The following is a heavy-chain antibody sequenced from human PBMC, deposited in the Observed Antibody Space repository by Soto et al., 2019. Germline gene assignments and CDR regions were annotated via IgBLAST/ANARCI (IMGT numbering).Heavy chain of an antibody. CDR3: AKDHLTTTLTSVGY. CDR2: ISYHGSDK. J-gene: IGHJ4*02. V-gene: IGHV3-30*18. CDR1: GFTFSNYG. D-gene: IGHD4-17*01. Sequence: QVQLVESGGGVVQPGRSLRLSCAASGFTFSNYGMHWVRQAPGKGLEWVAVISYHGSDKYYADSVKGRFTISRDNSKNTLYLQMDSLKAEDTAVYYCAKDHLTTTLTSVGYWGQGTLVNVSS.